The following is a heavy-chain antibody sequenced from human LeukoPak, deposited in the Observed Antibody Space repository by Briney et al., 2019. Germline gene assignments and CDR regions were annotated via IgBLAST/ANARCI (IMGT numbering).Heavy chain of an antibody. CDR2: ISTDGSST. V-gene: IGHV3-74*01. Sequence: GGSLRLSCAASGFTFSIFWMHWVRQAPGKGLVWVSRISTDGSSTYYADSVKGRFTISRDNSKNTLYLQMNSLRAEDTAAYYCANPRRDGQLHWGQGTLVTVSS. CDR3: ANPRRDGQLH. D-gene: IGHD2-2*01. J-gene: IGHJ4*02. CDR1: GFTFSIFW.